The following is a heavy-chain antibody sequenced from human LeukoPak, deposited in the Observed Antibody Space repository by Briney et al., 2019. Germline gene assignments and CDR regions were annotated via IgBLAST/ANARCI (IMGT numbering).Heavy chain of an antibody. Sequence: GGSLRLSCAASGFTFSSYSMNWVRQAPGKGLEWVSSTSSSSSYIYYADSVKGRFTISRDNAKNSLYLQMNSLRAEDTAVYYCARDVGGSYVDWFDPWGQGTLVTVSS. CDR1: GFTFSSYS. J-gene: IGHJ5*02. CDR3: ARDVGGSYVDWFDP. CDR2: TSSSSSYI. D-gene: IGHD1-26*01. V-gene: IGHV3-21*01.